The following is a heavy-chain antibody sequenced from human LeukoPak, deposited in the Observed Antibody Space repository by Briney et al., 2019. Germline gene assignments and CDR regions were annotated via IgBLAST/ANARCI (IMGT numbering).Heavy chain of an antibody. D-gene: IGHD6-19*01. CDR2: ISSSGSTL. V-gene: IGHV3-48*03. J-gene: IGHJ4*02. CDR1: GFTFSSYE. CDR3: ARIYSSGSRYYFDY. Sequence: PGGSLRLSCAASGFTFSSYEMNWVRQARAKGLEWVSYISSSGSTLYYADSVKGRFTISRDNAKNSLYLQMNSLRAEDTALYYCARIYSSGSRYYFDYWGQGTLVTVSS.